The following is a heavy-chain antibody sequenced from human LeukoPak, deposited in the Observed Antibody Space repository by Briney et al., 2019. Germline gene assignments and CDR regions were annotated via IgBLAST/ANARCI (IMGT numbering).Heavy chain of an antibody. CDR2: MNPNSGNT. Sequence: ASVKVSCKASGYTFIGHYIHWVRQAPGQGLEWMGWMNPNSGNTGYAQKFQGRVTITRNTSISTAYMELSSLRSEDTAVYYCARGGDYYYYMDVWGKGTTVTVSS. J-gene: IGHJ6*03. CDR1: GYTFIGHY. D-gene: IGHD3-10*01. V-gene: IGHV1-8*03. CDR3: ARGGDYYYYMDV.